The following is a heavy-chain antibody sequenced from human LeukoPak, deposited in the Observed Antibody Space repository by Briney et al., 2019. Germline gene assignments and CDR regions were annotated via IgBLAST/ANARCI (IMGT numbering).Heavy chain of an antibody. D-gene: IGHD3-16*02. CDR1: GGTFSSYA. V-gene: IGHV1-69*05. Sequence: SVKVSCKASGGTFSSYAISWVRQAPGQGLKWMGGMIPIFGTANYAQKFQGRVTITTDESTSTAYMELSSLRSEDTAVYYCARVGLRLGELSSLPIYYFDYWGQGTLVTVSS. CDR3: ARVGLRLGELSSLPIYYFDY. J-gene: IGHJ4*02. CDR2: MIPIFGTA.